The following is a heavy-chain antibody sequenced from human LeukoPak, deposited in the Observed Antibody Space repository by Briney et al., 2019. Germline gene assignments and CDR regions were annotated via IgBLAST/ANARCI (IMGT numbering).Heavy chain of an antibody. J-gene: IGHJ2*01. CDR2: IYYSGST. CDR1: GDSITSYY. D-gene: IGHD2-2*02. Sequence: SETLSLTCTVSGDSITSYYWSWIRQPPGKGLEWIGYIYYSGSTNYNPSLKSRVTISVDTSKNQFSLKLSSVTAADTAVYYCARLGYCSSTSCYTGFIPNYWYFDLWGRGTLVTVSS. CDR3: ARLGYCSSTSCYTGFIPNYWYFDL. V-gene: IGHV4-59*08.